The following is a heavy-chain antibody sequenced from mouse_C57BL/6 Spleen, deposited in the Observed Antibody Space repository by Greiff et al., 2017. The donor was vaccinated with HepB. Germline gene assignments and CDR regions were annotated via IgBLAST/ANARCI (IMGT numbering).Heavy chain of an antibody. J-gene: IGHJ1*03. Sequence: VQLQQSGPELVKPGASVKISCKASGYTFTDYYMNWVKQSHGKSLEWIGDINPNNGGTSYNQKFKGKATLTVDKSSSTAYMELRSLTSEDSAVYYCARKRDYYGSSDWYFDVWGTGTTVTVSS. D-gene: IGHD1-1*01. V-gene: IGHV1-26*01. CDR2: INPNNGGT. CDR3: ARKRDYYGSSDWYFDV. CDR1: GYTFTDYY.